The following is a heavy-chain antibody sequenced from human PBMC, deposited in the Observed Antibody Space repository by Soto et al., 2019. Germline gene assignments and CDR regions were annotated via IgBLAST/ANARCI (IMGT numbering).Heavy chain of an antibody. Sequence: QVQLVQSGAEVKKPGSSVKVSCKASGGTFSSYAISWVRQAPGQGLEWMGGIIPIFGTANYAQNFQGSVTISANKPTSTVCMELSSLRYEDTAVYYCARGRMVRGVTTYDYWGQGTLVTGSS. J-gene: IGHJ4*02. CDR3: ARGRMVRGVTTYDY. V-gene: IGHV1-69*06. CDR2: IIPIFGTA. D-gene: IGHD3-10*01. CDR1: GGTFSSYA.